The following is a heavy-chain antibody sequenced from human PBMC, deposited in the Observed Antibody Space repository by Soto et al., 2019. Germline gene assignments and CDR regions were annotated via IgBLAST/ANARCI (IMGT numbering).Heavy chain of an antibody. D-gene: IGHD4-4*01. J-gene: IGHJ4*02. CDR2: ISSSSFTI. CDR3: ARHSNRNYGLYYFDY. CDR1: GFRFSDYS. V-gene: IGHV3-48*01. Sequence: PGGSLRLSCAASGFRFSDYSMNWVRQAPGRGLEWVSYISSSSFTIHYADSVEGRFAISVDTSKNQFSLKVSSATAADTAVYYCARHSNRNYGLYYFDYWGLGALVTVSS.